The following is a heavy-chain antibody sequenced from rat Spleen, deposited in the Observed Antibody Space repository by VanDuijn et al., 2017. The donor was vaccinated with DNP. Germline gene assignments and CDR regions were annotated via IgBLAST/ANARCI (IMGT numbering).Heavy chain of an antibody. CDR2: IRYSGST. CDR3: ATSYYGYNYWYFDF. CDR1: GYSITSNY. V-gene: IGHV3-1*01. D-gene: IGHD1-7*01. J-gene: IGHJ1*01. Sequence: EVQLQESGPGLVKPSQSLSLTCSVTGYSITSNYWGWIRKFPGNKMEWIGHIRYSGSTSYNPPLKSRISITRDTSKNQFFLQLNSVTTEDTATYYCATSYYGYNYWYFDFWGPGTMVTVSS.